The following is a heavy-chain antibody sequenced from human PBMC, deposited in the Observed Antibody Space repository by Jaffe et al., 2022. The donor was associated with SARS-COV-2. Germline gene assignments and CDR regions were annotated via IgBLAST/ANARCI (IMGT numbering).Heavy chain of an antibody. D-gene: IGHD2-21*01. CDR2: ISSSSSTI. CDR1: GFTFSSHS. J-gene: IGHJ4*02. CDR3: ASLVNKG. V-gene: IGHV3-48*02. Sequence: EVHLLESGGGLVQPGGSLRLSCAASGFTFSSHSMNWVRQAPGKGLEWVSYISSSSSTIYYADSVSGRFTISRDNAKNSLYLKMNSLTDEDTAVYYCASLVNKGWGQGTLVTVSS.